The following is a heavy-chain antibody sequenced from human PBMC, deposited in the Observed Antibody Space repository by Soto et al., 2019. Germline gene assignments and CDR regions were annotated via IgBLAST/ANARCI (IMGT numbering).Heavy chain of an antibody. J-gene: IGHJ4*02. CDR3: AHRPRGYSYHFDY. V-gene: IGHV2-5*02. Sequence: QITLKESGPTLVKPTQTLTLTCTFSGFSLTTRGVGVAWIRQHPGKALEWLALIYWDDAEGYSPPLKSRLTITKDTSKSQVVLTMTNIDPVDTATYYFAHRPRGYSYHFDYWGQGTLVTVSS. D-gene: IGHD5-18*01. CDR2: IYWDDAE. CDR1: GFSLTTRGVG.